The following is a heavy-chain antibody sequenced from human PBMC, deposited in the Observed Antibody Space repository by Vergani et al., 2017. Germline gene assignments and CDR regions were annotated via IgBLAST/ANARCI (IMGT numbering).Heavy chain of an antibody. CDR3: ARGGLTGDLAAFDI. D-gene: IGHD7-27*01. J-gene: IGHJ3*02. CDR1: GGSIRSGGYS. CDR2: IHHSGSP. V-gene: IGHV4-30-2*01. Sequence: QLQLQESGSGLVKPSQTLSLTCAVSGGSIRSGGYSWSWIRQPPGKGLEWIGYIHHSGSPSYNPSLKIRGTISVDRSKNQFSLKLSSVAAADTAVYYWARGGLTGDLAAFDIWGQGTMVTVSS.